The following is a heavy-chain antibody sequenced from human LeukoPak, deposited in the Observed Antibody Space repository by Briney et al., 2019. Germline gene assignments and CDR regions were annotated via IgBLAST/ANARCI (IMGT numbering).Heavy chain of an antibody. V-gene: IGHV3-30*04. J-gene: IGHJ6*02. D-gene: IGHD3-9*01. CDR1: GFTFSSYA. Sequence: PGGSLGLSCAASGFTFSSYAMHWVRQAPGKGLEWVAVISYDGSNKYYADSVKGRFTISRDNSKNTLYLQMNSLRAEDTAVYYCANSILTGTGSYYYYYGMDVWGQGTTVTVSS. CDR2: ISYDGSNK. CDR3: ANSILTGTGSYYYYYGMDV.